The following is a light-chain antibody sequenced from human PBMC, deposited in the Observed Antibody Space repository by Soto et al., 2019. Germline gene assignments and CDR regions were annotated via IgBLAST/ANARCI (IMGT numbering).Light chain of an antibody. CDR1: SSDIGDYNF. Sequence: QSALTQPASVSGSPGQSITISCTGTSSDIGDYNFVSWYQQHPGKAPKLIVHEVANRLSGVSGRFSGSKSGNTAFLTISGLQAEDEAVYYCCSHSSSITWMFGGGTKLTVL. CDR2: EVA. J-gene: IGLJ3*02. V-gene: IGLV2-14*03. CDR3: CSHSSSITWM.